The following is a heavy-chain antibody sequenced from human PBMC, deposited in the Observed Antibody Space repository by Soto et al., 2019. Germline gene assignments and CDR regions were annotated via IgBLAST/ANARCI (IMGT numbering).Heavy chain of an antibody. V-gene: IGHV3-66*01. D-gene: IGHD2-15*01. J-gene: IGHJ6*03. CDR1: GFTVSSNY. CDR3: ARDRWSPDEYYYYYYMDV. CDR2: IYSGGST. Sequence: PGGSLRLSCAASGFTVSSNYMSWVRQAPGKGLEWVSVIYSGGSTYYADSVKGRFTISRDNSKNTLYLQMNSLRAEDTAVYYCARDRWSPDEYYYYYYMDVWGKGTTVTVS.